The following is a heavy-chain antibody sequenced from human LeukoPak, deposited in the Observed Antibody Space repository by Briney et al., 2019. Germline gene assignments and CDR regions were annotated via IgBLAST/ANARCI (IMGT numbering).Heavy chain of an antibody. V-gene: IGHV3-48*04. J-gene: IGHJ4*02. CDR2: ISSSSSTI. CDR3: ARTILDSSYPSPSYYFDY. CDR1: GFTFRSYS. Sequence: GGSLRLSCAASGFTFRSYSMNWVRQAPGKGLEWVSYISSSSSTIYYADSVKGRFTISRDNAKNSLYLQMNSLRAEDTAVYYCARTILDSSYPSPSYYFDYWGQGTLVTVSS. D-gene: IGHD6-6*01.